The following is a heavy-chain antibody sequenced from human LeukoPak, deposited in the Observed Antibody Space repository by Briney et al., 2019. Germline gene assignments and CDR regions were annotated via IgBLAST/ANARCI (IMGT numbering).Heavy chain of an antibody. V-gene: IGHV3-7*01. Sequence: GGSLRLTCAASGFTFNNHWMSWVRQAPGKGLEWLANIKTDGSRKYYVDSVKGRFTISRDNDKKSLFLQMTSLRAEDTGVYYCGRDGVTSSVDYWGQGTLVTVSS. CDR3: GRDGVTSSVDY. CDR2: IKTDGSRK. D-gene: IGHD2-21*02. CDR1: GFTFNNHW. J-gene: IGHJ4*02.